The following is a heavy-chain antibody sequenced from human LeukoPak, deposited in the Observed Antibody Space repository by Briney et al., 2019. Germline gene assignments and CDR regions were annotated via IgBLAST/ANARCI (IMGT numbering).Heavy chain of an antibody. V-gene: IGHV4-61*02. D-gene: IGHD3-22*01. CDR3: ASLPTTDYDSSGYVF. CDR2: IYTSGST. CDR1: GGSISSGSYY. J-gene: IGHJ4*02. Sequence: PSETLSLTCTVSGGSISSGSYYWSWIRQPAGKGLEWIGRIYTSGSTNYNPSLKSRVTISVDTSKNQFSLKLSSVTAADTAVYYCASLPTTDYDSSGYVFWGQGTLVTVSS.